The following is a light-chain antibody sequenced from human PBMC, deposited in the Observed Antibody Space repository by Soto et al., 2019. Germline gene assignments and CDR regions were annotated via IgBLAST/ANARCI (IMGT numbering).Light chain of an antibody. CDR1: QTIYSN. V-gene: IGKV3-15*01. CDR2: RAS. Sequence: IVMTQSPATLSVSPGERATLSCRAGQTIYSNVAWYQQRPGQAPRLLIYRASTRATGVPARFSGSVSGTEFTLTISGLQSEDFALYYCQQYQNLWTFGQGNKVEIK. CDR3: QQYQNLWT. J-gene: IGKJ1*01.